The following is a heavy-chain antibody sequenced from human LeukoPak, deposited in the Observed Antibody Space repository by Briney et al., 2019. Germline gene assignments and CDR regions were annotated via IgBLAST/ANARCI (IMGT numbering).Heavy chain of an antibody. D-gene: IGHD2-2*01. CDR3: ARDLVTIPAARFWFDP. CDR2: ISSSSSYI. CDR1: GFTFSSYS. Sequence: GGSLRLSCAASGFTFSSYSMNWVRQAPGKGLEWVSSISSSSSYIYYADSVKGRFTISRDNAKNSLYLQMNSLRAEDTAVYYCARDLVTIPAARFWFDPWGQGTLVTVSS. V-gene: IGHV3-21*01. J-gene: IGHJ5*02.